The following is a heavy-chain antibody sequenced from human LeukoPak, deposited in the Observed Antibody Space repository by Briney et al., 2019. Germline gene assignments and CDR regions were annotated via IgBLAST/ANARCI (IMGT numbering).Heavy chain of an antibody. J-gene: IGHJ4*02. D-gene: IGHD6-19*01. CDR3: ASEFDVAVAGPAFDY. V-gene: IGHV3-21*01. CDR1: GFTFSSYS. CDR2: ISSSSSYI. Sequence: PGGSLRLSCAASGFTFSSYSMNWVRQAPGKGLEWVSSISSSSSYIYYADSVKGRFTISRDNAKNSLYLQMNRLRAEDTAVYYCASEFDVAVAGPAFDYWGQGTLVTVSS.